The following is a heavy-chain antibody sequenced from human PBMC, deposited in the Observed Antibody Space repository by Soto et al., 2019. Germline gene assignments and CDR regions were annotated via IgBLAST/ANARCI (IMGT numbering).Heavy chain of an antibody. CDR1: GGSISGYY. J-gene: IGHJ4*02. V-gene: IGHV4-59*01. CDR2: IYYSGST. D-gene: IGHD3-22*01. Sequence: SETLSLTCTVSGGSISGYYGSWIRQPPGKGLEWIGYIYYSGSTNYNPSLKSRVTISVDTSKNQFSLKLSSVTAADTAVYYCARVDDSSGYYHRYFDYWGQGTLVTVSS. CDR3: ARVDDSSGYYHRYFDY.